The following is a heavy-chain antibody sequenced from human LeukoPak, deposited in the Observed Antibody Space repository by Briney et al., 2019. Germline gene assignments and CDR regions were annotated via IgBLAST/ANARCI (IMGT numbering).Heavy chain of an antibody. D-gene: IGHD1-1*01. V-gene: IGHV3-23*01. CDR3: VTRGTTATKYLEY. J-gene: IGHJ4*02. CDR1: GFTFSTYF. CDR2: ITAGGGST. Sequence: GGSLRPSCTASGFTFSTYFMTWVRQAPGIGLEWVSTITAGGGSTYYADSVKGRFTISRDNSKSTLHLQMNSLRVGDTAVYYCVTRGTTATKYLEYWGQGTLVTVSS.